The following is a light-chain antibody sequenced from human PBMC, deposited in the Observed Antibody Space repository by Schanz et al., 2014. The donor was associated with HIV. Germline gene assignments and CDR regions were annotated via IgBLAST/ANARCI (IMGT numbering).Light chain of an antibody. CDR3: GTWDSSLSGVL. V-gene: IGLV1-51*01. J-gene: IGLJ2*01. Sequence: QSVLTQPPSASGTPGQRVTISCAGSSSNIGAGYDVHWYQQFPGTAPKLLIFADYQRPSEIPDRISGSKTGTSATLGITGLQTGDEADYYCGTWDSSLSGVLFGGGTKLTVL. CDR2: ADY. CDR1: SSNIGAGYD.